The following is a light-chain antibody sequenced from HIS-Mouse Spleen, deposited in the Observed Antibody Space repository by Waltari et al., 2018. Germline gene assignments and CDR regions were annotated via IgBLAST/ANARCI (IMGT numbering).Light chain of an antibody. CDR1: SSNTGSNP. CDR3: AAWDDSLNGPV. V-gene: IGLV1-44*01. CDR2: SNN. Sequence: QSVLTQPPSASGTPGQRVTISCSGVSSNTGSNPVNCYQQLPGTAPKLLTYSNNQRPSGVPDRFSGSKSGTSASLAISGLQSEDEADYYCAAWDDSLNGPVFGGGTKLTVL. J-gene: IGLJ3*02.